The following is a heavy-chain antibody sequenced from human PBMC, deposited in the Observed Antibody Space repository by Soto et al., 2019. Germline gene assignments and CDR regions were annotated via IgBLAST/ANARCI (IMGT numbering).Heavy chain of an antibody. CDR2: ISAYNGNT. Sequence: EASVKVSCKASGYTFTSYGISWVRQAPGQGLEWMGWISAYNGNTKCAQKLQGRVTLTTDTSTSTAYMELRSLGSDDTAVYYCARDSPPVDYWGQGTLVTVSS. CDR3: ARDSPPVDY. J-gene: IGHJ4*02. CDR1: GYTFTSYG. V-gene: IGHV1-18*01.